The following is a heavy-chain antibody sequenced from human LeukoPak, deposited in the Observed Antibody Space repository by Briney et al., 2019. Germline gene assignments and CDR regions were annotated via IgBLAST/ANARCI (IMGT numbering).Heavy chain of an antibody. J-gene: IGHJ4*02. CDR2: ITSGGDYI. V-gene: IGHV3-21*01. CDR3: ARGHYDVLAASYKWTPDY. CDR1: GFTFNTFN. D-gene: IGHD3-9*01. Sequence: GGSLRLSCAASGFTFNTFNMNWVRQAPGKGLEWVSSITSGGDYIYYADSVKGRFTTSRDNAKNSLSLQLNSLRVEDTAVYYYARGHYDVLAASYKWTPDYWGQGTLVTVSS.